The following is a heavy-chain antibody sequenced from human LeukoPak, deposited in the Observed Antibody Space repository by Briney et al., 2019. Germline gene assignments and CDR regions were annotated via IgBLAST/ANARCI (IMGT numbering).Heavy chain of an antibody. Sequence: GGSLRLSCAASGFTFSSYSMNWVRQAPGKGLEWVSSISSSSSYMYYADSVKGRFTISRDNAKNSLYLQMNSLRAEDTAVYYCARDGEVRGVITASYYGMDVWGQGTTVTVSS. V-gene: IGHV3-21*01. CDR2: ISSSSSYM. D-gene: IGHD3-10*01. CDR3: ARDGEVRGVITASYYGMDV. J-gene: IGHJ6*02. CDR1: GFTFSSYS.